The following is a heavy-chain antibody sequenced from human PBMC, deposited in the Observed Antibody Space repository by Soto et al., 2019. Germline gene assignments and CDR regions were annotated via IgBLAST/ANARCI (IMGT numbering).Heavy chain of an antibody. D-gene: IGHD3-22*01. CDR1: GFTFSSYA. CDR3: ARDYHTYYYDSSGLDV. V-gene: IGHV3-23*01. Sequence: PGGSLRLSCAASGFTFSSYAMSWVRQAPGKGLEWVSAISGSGGSTYYADSVKGRFTISRDNSKDTLYLQMNSLRAEDTAVYYCARDYHTYYYDSSGLDVWGQGTTVTVSS. J-gene: IGHJ6*02. CDR2: ISGSGGST.